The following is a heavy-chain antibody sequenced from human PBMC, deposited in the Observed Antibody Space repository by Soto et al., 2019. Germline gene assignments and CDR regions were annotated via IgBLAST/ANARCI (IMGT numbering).Heavy chain of an antibody. CDR2: ISYDGSNK. V-gene: IGHV3-30-3*01. CDR3: ARDGGFAAAEDY. Sequence: GGSLRLSCAASGFTFSSYAMHWVRQAPGKGLEWVAVISYDGSNKYYADSVKGRFTISRDNSKNTLYLQMNSLRAEDTAVYYCARDGGFAAAEDYWGQGTLVTVSS. CDR1: GFTFSSYA. D-gene: IGHD6-13*01. J-gene: IGHJ4*02.